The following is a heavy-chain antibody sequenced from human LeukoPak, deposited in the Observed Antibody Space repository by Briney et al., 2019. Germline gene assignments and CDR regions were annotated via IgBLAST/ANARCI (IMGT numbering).Heavy chain of an antibody. V-gene: IGHV1-2*02. J-gene: IGHJ5*02. D-gene: IGHD6-19*01. Sequence: ASVKVSCKASGYTFTGYYMHWVRQAPGQGLEWMGWINPNSGGTNYAQKFQGRVTMTRDASISTAYMELSRLRSDDTAVYYRAREAVAGTYWFDPWGQGTLVTVSS. CDR3: AREAVAGTYWFDP. CDR2: INPNSGGT. CDR1: GYTFTGYY.